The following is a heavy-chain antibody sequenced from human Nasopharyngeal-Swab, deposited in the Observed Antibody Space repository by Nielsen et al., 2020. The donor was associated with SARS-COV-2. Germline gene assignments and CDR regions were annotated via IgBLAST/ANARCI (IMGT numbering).Heavy chain of an antibody. Sequence: SQTLSLTGAISGDRVSSSSAAWNWIRQSPSRGLEWLGRTYYRSKWYNDYAVSVKSRITINPDTSKNQFSLHLNSVTPEDTAVYYCARARGAYGDYYYYYTDVWGKGTTVTVSS. CDR2: TYYRSKWYN. J-gene: IGHJ6*03. D-gene: IGHD4-17*01. V-gene: IGHV6-1*01. CDR1: GDRVSSSSAA. CDR3: ARARGAYGDYYYYYTDV.